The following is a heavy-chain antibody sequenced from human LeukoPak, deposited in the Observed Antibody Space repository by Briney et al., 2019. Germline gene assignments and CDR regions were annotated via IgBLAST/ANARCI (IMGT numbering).Heavy chain of an antibody. D-gene: IGHD6-19*01. CDR2: IKQDGSEK. Sequence: PGGSLRLSCAASGFIVSNYWMSWVRQAPGKGLEWVANIKQDGSEKHYVDSVKGRFTISRDNAKKSLYLRMSSLGTEDTAVYYCVREGSIAVAGLDYWGQGNLVTVSS. CDR3: VREGSIAVAGLDY. J-gene: IGHJ4*02. CDR1: GFIVSNYW. V-gene: IGHV3-7*03.